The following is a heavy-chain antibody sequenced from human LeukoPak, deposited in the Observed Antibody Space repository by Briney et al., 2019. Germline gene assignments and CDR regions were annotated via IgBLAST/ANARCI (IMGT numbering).Heavy chain of an antibody. CDR2: ISSSGSTI. J-gene: IGHJ4*02. CDR1: GVTFTSYE. D-gene: IGHD3-9*01. V-gene: IGHV3-48*03. Sequence: PGGTLRLSCAASGVTFTSYEMNWVRHAPGKGLEWVSYISSSGSTIYYAASVKGRFTISTANAKNSLYLQMNSLRAENTAVYYCATGGDDILTGYYYYWGQGTPVTASS. CDR3: ATGGDDILTGYYYY.